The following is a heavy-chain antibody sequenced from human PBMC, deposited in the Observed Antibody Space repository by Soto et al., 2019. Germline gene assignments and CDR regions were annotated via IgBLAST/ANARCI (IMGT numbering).Heavy chain of an antibody. CDR2: ISAYNGNT. CDR3: ARGLGIADHLDTSPYFQH. V-gene: IGHV1-18*01. D-gene: IGHD6-13*01. CDR1: GYTFTSYG. Sequence: GASVKVSCKASGYTFTSYGISWVRQAPGQGLEWMGWISAYNGNTNYAQKLQGRVTMTTDTSTSTAYMELRSLRSDDTAVYYCARGLGIADHLDTSPYFQHWGQGTLVTVSS. J-gene: IGHJ1*01.